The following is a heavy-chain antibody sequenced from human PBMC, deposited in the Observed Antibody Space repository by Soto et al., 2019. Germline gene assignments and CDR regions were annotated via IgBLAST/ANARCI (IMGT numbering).Heavy chain of an antibody. J-gene: IGHJ4*02. CDR2: ISYDGSNK. V-gene: IGHV3-30*18. Sequence: GGSLRLSCAASGFTFSSYGMHWVRQAPGKGLEWVAVISYDGSNKYYADSVKGRFTISRDNSKNTLYLQMNSLRAEDTAVYYCAKDRGYSGYDFSYWGQGTLVTVSS. CDR3: AKDRGYSGYDFSY. CDR1: GFTFSSYG. D-gene: IGHD5-12*01.